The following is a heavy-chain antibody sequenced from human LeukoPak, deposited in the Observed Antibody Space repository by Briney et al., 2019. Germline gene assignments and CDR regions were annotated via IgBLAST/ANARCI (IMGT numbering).Heavy chain of an antibody. V-gene: IGHV3-30-3*01. CDR2: ISYDGSNK. CDR3: AREGLPQDAFDI. J-gene: IGHJ3*02. D-gene: IGHD3-16*01. Sequence: GGSLRLSCAASGFTFSSYAMHWVRQAPGKGLEWVAVISYDGSNKYYADSVKGRFTISRDNSKNTLYLQMNSLRAEDTAVYYCAREGLPQDAFDIWGQGTMVTVSS. CDR1: GFTFSSYA.